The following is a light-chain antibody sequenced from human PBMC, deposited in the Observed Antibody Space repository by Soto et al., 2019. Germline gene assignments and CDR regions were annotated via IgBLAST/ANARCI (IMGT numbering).Light chain of an antibody. Sequence: DIQMTQSPSTLSASVGDRVTIACRASQNIKNWLDWYQQKPGQVPKLLVYTASSLEGGVPSRFSGSGSGTEFTLTISNLHPDYCATYYCQQYNSYSRGTFGQGTKVEIK. CDR2: TAS. J-gene: IGKJ1*01. V-gene: IGKV1-5*03. CDR1: QNIKNW. CDR3: QQYNSYSRGT.